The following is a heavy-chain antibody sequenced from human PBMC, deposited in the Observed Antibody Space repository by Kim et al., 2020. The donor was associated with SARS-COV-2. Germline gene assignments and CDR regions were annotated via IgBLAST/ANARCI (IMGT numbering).Heavy chain of an antibody. D-gene: IGHD5-12*01. J-gene: IGHJ4*02. CDR3: AKVLLYSGYDLFDY. V-gene: IGHV3-23*01. CDR2: IIGSGGST. CDR1: GFTFSSYA. Sequence: GGSLRLSCAASGFTFSSYAMSWVRQAPGKGLEWVSAIIGSGGSTYYADSVKGRFTISRDNSKNALYLQMNSLRAEDTAVYYCAKVLLYSGYDLFDYWGQGALVTVSS.